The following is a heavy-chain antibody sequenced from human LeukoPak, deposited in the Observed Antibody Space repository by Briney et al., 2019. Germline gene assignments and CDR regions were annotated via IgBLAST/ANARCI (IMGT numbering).Heavy chain of an antibody. CDR2: IIPIFGTA. V-gene: IGHV1-69*13. J-gene: IGHJ4*02. Sequence: SVTVSCKASGGTFSSYAISWVRQAPGQGFEWMGGIIPIFGTANYAQKFQGRVTITADESTSTAYMELSSLRSEDTAVYYCARLYSSGSKEDYWGQGTLVTVSS. CDR1: GGTFSSYA. D-gene: IGHD6-19*01. CDR3: ARLYSSGSKEDY.